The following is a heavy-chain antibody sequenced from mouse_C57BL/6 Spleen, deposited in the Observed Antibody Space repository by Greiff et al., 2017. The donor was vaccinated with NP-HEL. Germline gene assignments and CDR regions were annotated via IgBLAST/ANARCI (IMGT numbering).Heavy chain of an antibody. J-gene: IGHJ4*01. V-gene: IGHV5-9-1*02. Sequence: EVQRVESGEGLVKPGGSLKLSCAASGFTFSSSAMSWVRQTPEKRLEWVAYISSGGDYIYYADTVKGRFTISRDNARNTLYLQMSSLKSEDTAMYYCTRVYYSNPWDYWGQGTSVTVSS. CDR3: TRVYYSNPWDY. D-gene: IGHD2-5*01. CDR1: GFTFSSSA. CDR2: ISSGGDYI.